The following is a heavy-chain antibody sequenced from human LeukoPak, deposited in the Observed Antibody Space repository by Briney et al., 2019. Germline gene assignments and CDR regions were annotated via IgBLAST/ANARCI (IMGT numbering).Heavy chain of an antibody. V-gene: IGHV1-2*02. CDR1: GYTFTGYY. J-gene: IGHJ4*02. CDR2: INPNSGGT. CDR3: ARDLDCSSTSCYTML. D-gene: IGHD2-2*02. Sequence: GASVKVSCKASGYTFTGYYMHWVRQAPGQGLEWMGWINPNSGGTNYAQKFQGRVTMTRDTSISTAYMELSRLRSDDMAVYYCARDLDCSSTSCYTMLWGQGTLVTVSS.